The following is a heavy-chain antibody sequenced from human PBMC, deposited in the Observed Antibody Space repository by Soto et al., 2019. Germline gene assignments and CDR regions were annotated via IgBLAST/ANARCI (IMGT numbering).Heavy chain of an antibody. Sequence: QVQLVESGGGVVQPERSLRLSCAASGFIFSSYTMHWVSQAPGKGLEWVAVTSYDGSNKVYADSVKGRFTISRDNSKNTLYLQMNSLKIEDTAVYYCATPFDFWSVRYNALDVWGQGTTVTVSS. CDR2: TSYDGSNK. D-gene: IGHD3-3*01. CDR3: ATPFDFWSVRYNALDV. J-gene: IGHJ6*02. CDR1: GFIFSSYT. V-gene: IGHV3-30-3*01.